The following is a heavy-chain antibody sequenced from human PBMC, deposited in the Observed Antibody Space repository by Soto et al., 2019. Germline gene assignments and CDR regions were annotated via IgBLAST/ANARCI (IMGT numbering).Heavy chain of an antibody. CDR1: GGSISSGGYY. J-gene: IGHJ5*02. D-gene: IGHD3-22*01. CDR3: GGSSGYYETVNGFDP. Sequence: SETLSLTCTVSGGSISSGGYYWSWIRQHPGKGLEWIGYIYYSGSTYYNPSLKSRVTISVDTSKNQFSLKLSSVTAADTAVYYCGGSSGYYETVNGFDPGAQEPLVPVSS. V-gene: IGHV4-31*03. CDR2: IYYSGST.